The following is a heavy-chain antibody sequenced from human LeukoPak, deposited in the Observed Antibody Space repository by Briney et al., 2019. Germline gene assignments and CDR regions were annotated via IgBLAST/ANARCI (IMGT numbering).Heavy chain of an antibody. V-gene: IGHV4-59*01. CDR3: ARDRGGSSWYQGDYYYYGMDV. J-gene: IGHJ6*02. Sequence: SETLSLTRTVSGGSISSYYWSWIRQPPGKGLEWIGYIYYSGSTNYNPSLKSRVTISVDTSKNQFSLKLSSVTAADTAVYYCARDRGGSSWYQGDYYYYGMDVWGQGTTVTVSS. CDR1: GGSISSYY. CDR2: IYYSGST. D-gene: IGHD6-13*01.